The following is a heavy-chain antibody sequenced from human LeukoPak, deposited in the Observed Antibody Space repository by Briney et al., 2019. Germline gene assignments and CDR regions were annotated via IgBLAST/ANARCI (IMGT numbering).Heavy chain of an antibody. V-gene: IGHV1-8*01. CDR3: ARDRLPTLAAAGSDY. CDR1: GYTFTSYD. Sequence: ASVKVSCKASGYTFTSYDINWVRQATGQGLGWMGWMNPNSGNTGYAQKFQGRVTMTRNTSISTAYMELSSLRSEDTAVYYCARDRLPTLAAAGSDYWGQGTLVTVSS. CDR2: MNPNSGNT. J-gene: IGHJ4*02. D-gene: IGHD6-13*01.